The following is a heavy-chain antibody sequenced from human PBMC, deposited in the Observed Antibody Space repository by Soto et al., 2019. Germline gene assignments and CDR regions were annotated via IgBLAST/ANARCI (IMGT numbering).Heavy chain of an antibody. CDR1: GGSVSSGSYY. CDR2: IYYSGST. J-gene: IGHJ3*02. Sequence: QVQLQESGPGLVKPSETLSLTCTVSGGSVSSGSYYWSWIRQPPGKGLEWIGYIYYSGSTNYNPSHKCRVTISVDTSKKQFSLKLSSVTAADTAVYYCARESHNREGAFDIWGQGTMVTVSS. CDR3: ARESHNREGAFDI. V-gene: IGHV4-61*01.